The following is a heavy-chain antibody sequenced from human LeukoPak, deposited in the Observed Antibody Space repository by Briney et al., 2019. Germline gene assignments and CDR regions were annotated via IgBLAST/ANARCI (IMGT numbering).Heavy chain of an antibody. V-gene: IGHV3-30*18. CDR2: ISYDGSNK. J-gene: IGHJ6*02. CDR3: AKDRTGGDIVVVPAARYGMDV. Sequence: GRSLRLSCAASGFTFSSYGMHCVRQAPGKGLEWVAVISYDGSNKYYADSVKGRFTISRDNSKNTLYLQMNSLRAEDTAVYYCAKDRTGGDIVVVPAARYGMDVWGQGTTVTVSS. D-gene: IGHD2-2*01. CDR1: GFTFSSYG.